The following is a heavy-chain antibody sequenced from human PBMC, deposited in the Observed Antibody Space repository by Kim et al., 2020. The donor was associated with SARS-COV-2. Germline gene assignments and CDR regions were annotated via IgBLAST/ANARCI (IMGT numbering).Heavy chain of an antibody. V-gene: IGHV1-69*01. Sequence: TDAKKFQGRVTITADQSTSTAYMELSSLSSEDTTVYYCARVYSSSSYLDDWGQGTLVTVSS. CDR3: ARVYSSSSYLDD. J-gene: IGHJ4*02. D-gene: IGHD6-6*01.